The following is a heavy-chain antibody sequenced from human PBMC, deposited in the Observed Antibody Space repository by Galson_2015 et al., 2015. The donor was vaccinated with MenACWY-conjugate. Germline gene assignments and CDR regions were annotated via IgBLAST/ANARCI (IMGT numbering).Heavy chain of an antibody. V-gene: IGHV3-30*01. J-gene: IGHJ1*01. CDR2: MSYAGTIQ. CDR1: GFTFSISA. Sequence: ALRLCCAAAGFTFSISALHWGGPGAGQGVEWVAVMSYAGTIQYYADSVKGRFTISRDNSKNTLSLQMNSLRAEDTAVYYCASAYCRSSSTSTCTNHFQYWGQGTLVTVSS. D-gene: IGHD2-2*01. CDR3: ASAYCRSSSTSTCTNHFQY.